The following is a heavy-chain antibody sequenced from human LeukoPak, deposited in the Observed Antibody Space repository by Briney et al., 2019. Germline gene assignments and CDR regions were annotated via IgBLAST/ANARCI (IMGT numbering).Heavy chain of an antibody. CDR1: GFTFSSYA. Sequence: GGSLRLSCAASGFTFSSYAMHWVRQAPGKGLEWVAVISYDGSNKYYADSVKGRFTISRDNSKNTLYLQMNSLRAEDTAVYYCAKDKSGGWFDPWGQGTLVTVSS. CDR3: AKDKSGGWFDP. CDR2: ISYDGSNK. V-gene: IGHV3-30*04. D-gene: IGHD2-15*01. J-gene: IGHJ5*02.